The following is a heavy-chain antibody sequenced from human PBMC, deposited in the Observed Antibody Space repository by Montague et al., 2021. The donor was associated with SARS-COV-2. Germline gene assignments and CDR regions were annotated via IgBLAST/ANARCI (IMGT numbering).Heavy chain of an antibody. V-gene: IGHV4-59*01. D-gene: IGHD3-10*01. CDR1: GTSITSYY. J-gene: IGHJ6*02. CDR3: ARGCLSYFGAGSHCYGMDF. CDR2: ISDSGST. Sequence: SETLSLTCSVSGTSITSYYWTWIRQPPGKGLEWIGYISDSGSTNYSPSLKSRVTISVDTSKNQISLKLTSVTAADTAVYYCARGCLSYFGAGSHCYGMDFWGQGTTVTVSS.